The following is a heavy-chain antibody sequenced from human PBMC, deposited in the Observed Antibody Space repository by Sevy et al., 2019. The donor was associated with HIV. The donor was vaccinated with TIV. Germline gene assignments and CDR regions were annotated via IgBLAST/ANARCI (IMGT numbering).Heavy chain of an antibody. CDR3: ARAPSGSQGPGQYFQY. Sequence: ASVNVSCKASGYTFTSYFISWVRQVPGQGLEWMGRISAFNGDTSYAQKLQGRVTMTTDPSTSTAYMELRSLRPDDTALYYCARAPSGSQGPGQYFQYWGQGTLVTVSS. CDR1: GYTFTSYF. CDR2: ISAFNGDT. D-gene: IGHD1-26*01. J-gene: IGHJ1*01. V-gene: IGHV1-18*01.